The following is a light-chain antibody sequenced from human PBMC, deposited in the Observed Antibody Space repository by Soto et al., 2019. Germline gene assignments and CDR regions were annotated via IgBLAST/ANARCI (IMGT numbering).Light chain of an antibody. V-gene: IGKV1-5*01. CDR3: QQYNSYSWT. Sequence: DIQMTQSPSSLSASVGDRVTITCRASQSISSYLNWYQQKPGKAPKPLIYDASSLASGVPSRFSGSGSGTEFTLTISSLQPDDFATYYCQQYNSYSWTFGQGTKVDIK. CDR1: QSISSY. CDR2: DAS. J-gene: IGKJ1*01.